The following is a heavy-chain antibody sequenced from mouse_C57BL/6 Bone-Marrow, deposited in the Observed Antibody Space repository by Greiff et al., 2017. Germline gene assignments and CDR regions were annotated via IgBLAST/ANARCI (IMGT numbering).Heavy chain of an antibody. Sequence: VQLQQSGAELVRPGASVKLSCTASGFNIKDDSMHWVKQRPEQGLEWIGWIDPENGDTEYASKFQGKATITADTSSNTAYLQLSSLTSEDTAVYYCTTYSAMDYWGQGTSVTVSS. CDR3: TTYSAMDY. V-gene: IGHV14-4*01. CDR2: IDPENGDT. CDR1: GFNIKDDS. J-gene: IGHJ4*01.